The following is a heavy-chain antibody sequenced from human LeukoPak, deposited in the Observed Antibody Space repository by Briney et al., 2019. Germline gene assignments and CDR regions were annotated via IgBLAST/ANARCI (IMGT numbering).Heavy chain of an antibody. CDR2: INPSGGST. CDR3: ARVPLGRTAMGHFDY. CDR1: GYTFTSYY. D-gene: IGHD5-18*01. Sequence: ASVKVSCKASGYTFTSYYMHWVRQAPGQGLEWMGIINPSGGSTSYAQKFQGRVTMTRDTSTSTVYMELSSLRSEDTAVYYCARVPLGRTAMGHFDYWGQGTLVTVSS. J-gene: IGHJ4*02. V-gene: IGHV1-46*01.